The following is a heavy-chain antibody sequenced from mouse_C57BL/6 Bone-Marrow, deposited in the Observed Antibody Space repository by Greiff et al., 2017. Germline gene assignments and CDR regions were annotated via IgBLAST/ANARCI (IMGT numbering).Heavy chain of an antibody. CDR3: ATLYGRSLRDAMDY. J-gene: IGHJ4*01. Sequence: VKVVESGPGLVAPSQSLSITCTVSGFSLISYGVDWVRQPPGKGLEWLGVIWGGGSTNYNSALMSRLSISKDNSKSQVFLKMNSLQTDDTAMYYCATLYGRSLRDAMDYWGQGTSVTVSS. V-gene: IGHV2-9*01. CDR1: GFSLISYG. D-gene: IGHD1-1*01. CDR2: IWGGGST.